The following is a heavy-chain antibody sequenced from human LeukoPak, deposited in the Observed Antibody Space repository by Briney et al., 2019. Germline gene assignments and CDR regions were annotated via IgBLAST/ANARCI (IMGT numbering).Heavy chain of an antibody. J-gene: IGHJ4*02. CDR2: INQDGSEK. V-gene: IGHV3-7*01. Sequence: GGSLRLPCAASGFTSSSYWMNWVRQAPGKGLEWVANINQDGSEKYYVDSVKGRFTISRDNGKNSLYLQLNSLRAEDTAVYYCAREGPGEYFDYWGQGTLVTVSS. D-gene: IGHD3-10*01. CDR3: AREGPGEYFDY. CDR1: GFTSSSYW.